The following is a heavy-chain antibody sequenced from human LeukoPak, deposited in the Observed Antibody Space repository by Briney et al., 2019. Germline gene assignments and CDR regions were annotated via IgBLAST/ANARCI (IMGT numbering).Heavy chain of an antibody. Sequence: SVKVSCTASGGTFSSYAISWVRQAPGQGLEWMGRIIPIFGIANYAQKFQGRVTITADKSTSTAYMELSSLRSEDTAVYYCARDSVRDGYNSHWGQGTLVTVSS. CDR2: IIPIFGIA. J-gene: IGHJ4*02. CDR3: ARDSVRDGYNSH. D-gene: IGHD5-24*01. V-gene: IGHV1-69*04. CDR1: GGTFSSYA.